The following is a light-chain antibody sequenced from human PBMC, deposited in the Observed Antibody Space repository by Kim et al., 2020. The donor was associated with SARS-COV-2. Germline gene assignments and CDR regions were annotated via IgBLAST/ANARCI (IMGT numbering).Light chain of an antibody. CDR2: AAS. Sequence: DIQMTQSPSSLSASVGDRVTITCRASQSISSYLNWYQQKPGKAPNLLLYAASSLESGVPSRFSGSGSATDFTLTISSLQPEDFATYYCQQTYSTPWTFGQGTKVDIK. V-gene: IGKV1-39*01. J-gene: IGKJ1*01. CDR3: QQTYSTPWT. CDR1: QSISSY.